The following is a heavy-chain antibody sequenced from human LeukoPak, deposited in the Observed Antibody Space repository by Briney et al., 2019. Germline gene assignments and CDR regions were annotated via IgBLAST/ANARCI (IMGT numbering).Heavy chain of an antibody. CDR3: ARGSGSYYNNWFDP. Sequence: ASVKVSCKASGYTFTGYYMHWVRQAPGQGLEWMGWINPNSGGTNYAQKFQGRVTMTRDTSISTAYMELSRLRSDDTAVYYCARGSGSYYNNWFDPRGQGTLVTVSS. CDR2: INPNSGGT. CDR1: GYTFTGYY. J-gene: IGHJ5*02. V-gene: IGHV1-2*02. D-gene: IGHD1-26*01.